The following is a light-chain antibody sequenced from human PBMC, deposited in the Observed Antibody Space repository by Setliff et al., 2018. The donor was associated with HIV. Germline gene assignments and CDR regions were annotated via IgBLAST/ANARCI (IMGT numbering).Light chain of an antibody. J-gene: IGLJ1*01. Sequence: QSVLTQPPSVSAAPGQKVTISCSGSDSNIGKYFVSWYQQQLPGTAPKLLILDNNKRPSGIPDRFSGSKSGTSATLAITGLQTGDEADYYCGTWDSSLNAFVFGTGTKVTVL. CDR1: DSNIGKYF. CDR2: DNN. CDR3: GTWDSSLNAFV. V-gene: IGLV1-51*01.